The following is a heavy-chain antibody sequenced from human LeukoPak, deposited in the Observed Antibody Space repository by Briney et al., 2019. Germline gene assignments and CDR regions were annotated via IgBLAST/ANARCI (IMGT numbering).Heavy chain of an antibody. V-gene: IGHV3-30-3*01. J-gene: IGHJ4*02. CDR3: ARDWGRRYSSGWYGDFDY. CDR1: AFTFSNFT. D-gene: IGHD6-19*01. Sequence: GGSLRLSCAASAFTFSNFTMHWVRQAPGKGLEWVAVISYDGSDKYYADSVKGRFTISRDNSKNTLYLQMNSLRPEDTAVYYCARDWGRRYSSGWYGDFDYWGQGTLVTVSS. CDR2: ISYDGSDK.